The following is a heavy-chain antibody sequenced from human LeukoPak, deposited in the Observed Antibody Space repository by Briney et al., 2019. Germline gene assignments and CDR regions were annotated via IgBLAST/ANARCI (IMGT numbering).Heavy chain of an antibody. J-gene: IGHJ4*02. CDR2: ISSSGITI. CDR1: GFTFSNYE. CDR3: ATGGTSTAPDY. V-gene: IGHV3-48*03. D-gene: IGHD5-18*01. Sequence: GGSLRLSCAASGFTFSNYEMNWVRQAPGKGLECVSYISSSGITIYYAASVKGRFTISRDNAKNSLYLQMNSLRAEDTTLYYCATGGTSTAPDYWGQGTLVTVSS.